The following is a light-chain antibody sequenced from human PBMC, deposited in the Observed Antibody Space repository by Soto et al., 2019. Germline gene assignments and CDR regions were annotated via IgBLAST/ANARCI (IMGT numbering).Light chain of an antibody. CDR1: QSLLHSNGYNY. CDR3: MQALQTPIT. Sequence: DIVMTQSPRSLTVTPGEPAPISCMSSQSLLHSNGYNYLDWYLQKPGQSPQLLIYLGSNRASGVPDRFSGSGSGTDFTLKISRVEAEDVGVYYCMQALQTPITFGQGTRLEI. J-gene: IGKJ5*01. CDR2: LGS. V-gene: IGKV2-28*01.